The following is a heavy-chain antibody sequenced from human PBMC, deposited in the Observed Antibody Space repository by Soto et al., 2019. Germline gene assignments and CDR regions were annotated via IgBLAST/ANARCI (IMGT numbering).Heavy chain of an antibody. J-gene: IGHJ6*02. CDR3: ARVRAAAPDYYYGMDV. Sequence: QVQLVQSGAEVKKPGASVKVSCKASGYTFTSYGISWVRQAPGQGLEWMGWISAYNGNTNYAQKLQGRVTMTTDTSTSTAYMELGSLRSDDTAVYYCARVRAAAPDYYYGMDVWGQGTTVTVSS. CDR2: ISAYNGNT. D-gene: IGHD6-13*01. V-gene: IGHV1-18*01. CDR1: GYTFTSYG.